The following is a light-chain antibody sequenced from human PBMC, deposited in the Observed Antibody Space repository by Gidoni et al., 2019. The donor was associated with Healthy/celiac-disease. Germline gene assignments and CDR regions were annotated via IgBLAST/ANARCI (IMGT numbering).Light chain of an antibody. Sequence: EIVLTQSPATLSLSPGERATLSCRASQSVNSYLAGYPHQPCQAPSLLMYDSSKRATGIPASFSGSGSGTDFTLTIRSLEPEDFALYYCQQRNKWPITFGQGTRLEIK. J-gene: IGKJ5*01. V-gene: IGKV3-11*01. CDR2: DSS. CDR3: QQRNKWPIT. CDR1: QSVNSY.